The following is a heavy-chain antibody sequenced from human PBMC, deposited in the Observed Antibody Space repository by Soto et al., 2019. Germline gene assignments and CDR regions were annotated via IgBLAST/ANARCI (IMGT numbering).Heavy chain of an antibody. J-gene: IGHJ6*02. CDR3: ARTAGSSSPTYYYYYGMDV. CDR1: GFPLAGSGFMFSDFV. CDR2: ISYDESER. V-gene: IGHV3-30*03. Sequence: PGGSLRLSCAASGFPLAGSGFMFSDFVMQWIRQAPGKGLEWVALISYDESERYYGDSVKGRFTISRDNSKNTLYLQLNSLRSEDTAVYYCARTAGSSSPTYYYYYGMDVWGQGTTVTVSS. D-gene: IGHD6-6*01.